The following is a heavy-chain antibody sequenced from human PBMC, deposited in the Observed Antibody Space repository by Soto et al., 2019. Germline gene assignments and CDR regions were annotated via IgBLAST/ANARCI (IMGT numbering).Heavy chain of an antibody. CDR3: ARDQRAGYPYYYYYGMDV. CDR1: GGSISSGDCY. V-gene: IGHV4-30-4*01. CDR2: IYYSGST. J-gene: IGHJ6*02. Sequence: PSETLSLTCTVSGGSISSGDCYWSWIRQPPGKGLEWIGYIYYSGSTYYNPSLKSRVTISVDTSKNQFSLKVSSVTAADTAVYYCARDQRAGYPYYYYYGMDVWGQGTTGTVSS. D-gene: IGHD5-12*01.